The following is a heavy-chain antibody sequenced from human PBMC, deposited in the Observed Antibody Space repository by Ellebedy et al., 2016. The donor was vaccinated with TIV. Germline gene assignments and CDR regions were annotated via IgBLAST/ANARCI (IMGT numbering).Heavy chain of an antibody. CDR2: IYYSGST. Sequence: MPSETLSLTCTVSGGSTSSYYWSWIRQPPGKGLEWIGYIYYSGSTNYNPSLKSRVTISVDTSKNQFSRKLSSVTAADTAVYYCATRGHYGDYVEPRDYWGQGTLVTVSS. V-gene: IGHV4-59*12. D-gene: IGHD4-17*01. CDR3: ATRGHYGDYVEPRDY. J-gene: IGHJ4*02. CDR1: GGSTSSYY.